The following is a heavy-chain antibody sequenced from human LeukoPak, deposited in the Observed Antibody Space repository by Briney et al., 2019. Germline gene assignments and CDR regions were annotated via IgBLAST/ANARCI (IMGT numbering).Heavy chain of an antibody. CDR1: GYTFTSYG. V-gene: IGHV1-18*01. CDR3: ARENMATLGCDH. CDR2: ISAYNGNT. J-gene: IGHJ4*02. Sequence: GASVKVSCKASGYTFTSYGISWVRQAPGQGLEWMGWISAYNGNTNYAQKLQGRVTMTTDTSTSTAYMELSRVRSDDTAVYYCARENMATLGCDHWGQGTLVTVSS. D-gene: IGHD5-12*01.